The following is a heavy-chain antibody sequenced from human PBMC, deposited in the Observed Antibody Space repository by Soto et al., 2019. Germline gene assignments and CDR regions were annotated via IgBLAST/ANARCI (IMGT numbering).Heavy chain of an antibody. CDR1: GGSISSGGYY. J-gene: IGHJ5*02. CDR3: AGCGVGATYRHLYNWFDP. D-gene: IGHD1-26*01. Sequence: SETLSLTCTVSGGSISSGGYYWSWIRQHPGKGLEWIGYIYYSGSTYYNPSLKSRVTISVDTSKNQFSLKLSSVTAADTAVYYCAGCGVGATYRHLYNWFDPWGQGTLVTVSS. CDR2: IYYSGST. V-gene: IGHV4-31*03.